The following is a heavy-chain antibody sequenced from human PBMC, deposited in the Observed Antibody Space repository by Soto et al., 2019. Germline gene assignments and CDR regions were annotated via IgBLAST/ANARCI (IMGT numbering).Heavy chain of an antibody. D-gene: IGHD2-15*01. CDR1: GDSIYRSDW. V-gene: IGHV4-4*02. Sequence: SETLSLTCGVSGDSIYRSDWWSWIRQTPGKGLEWIGEIFHSGTTNYNPSLKSRLTMSVDKSRKQVTLRLTSVTAADTAIYYCARSARYGVVGDYWGQGTGVTVSS. J-gene: IGHJ4*02. CDR2: IFHSGTT. CDR3: ARSARYGVVGDY.